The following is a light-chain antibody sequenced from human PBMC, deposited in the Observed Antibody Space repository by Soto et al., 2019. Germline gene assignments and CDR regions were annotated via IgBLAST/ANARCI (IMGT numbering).Light chain of an antibody. J-gene: IGLJ1*01. CDR2: DVS. Sequence: QSVLTQPASVSGSPGQSITISCTGTSSVVGAYNYVSWYQQHPGKAPKLMIYDVSNRPSGISDRFSVSKSGNTASLTISNLQADDEADYSCSSYTNSGTYVFGTGTKVTVL. CDR1: SSVVGAYNY. CDR3: SSYTNSGTYV. V-gene: IGLV2-14*01.